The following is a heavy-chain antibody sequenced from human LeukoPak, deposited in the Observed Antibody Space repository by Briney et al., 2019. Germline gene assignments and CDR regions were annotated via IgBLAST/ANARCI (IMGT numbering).Heavy chain of an antibody. D-gene: IGHD3-22*01. J-gene: IGHJ4*02. CDR2: ISSSSSYI. V-gene: IGHV3-21*01. Sequence: GGSLRLSCAASGFTFSSCSMNWVRQAPGKGLEWVSSISSSSSYIYYADSVKGRFTISRDNAKNSLYLQMNSLRAEDTAVYYCARVRYYYDSSGYPFDYWGQGTLVTVSS. CDR1: GFTFSSCS. CDR3: ARVRYYYDSSGYPFDY.